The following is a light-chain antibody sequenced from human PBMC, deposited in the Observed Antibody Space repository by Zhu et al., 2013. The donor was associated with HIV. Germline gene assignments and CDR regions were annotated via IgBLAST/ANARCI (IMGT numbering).Light chain of an antibody. CDR1: QRISYW. Sequence: IQMTQSPSSLSASVGDRVTITCRASQRISYWLAWYQQKPGKAPKVLIYDASSLESGVPSRFSGSGSGTDFTLTISSLQAEDVAVYYCQQYYSTPRTFGQGTKVEIK. J-gene: IGKJ1*01. CDR2: DAS. CDR3: QQYYSTPRT. V-gene: IGKV1-5*01.